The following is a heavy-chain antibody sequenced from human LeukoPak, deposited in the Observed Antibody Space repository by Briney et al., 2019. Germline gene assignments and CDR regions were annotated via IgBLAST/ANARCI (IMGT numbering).Heavy chain of an antibody. CDR3: ATKQWLAPPPDS. CDR1: GFTVSKYW. CDR2: INTDGTVT. D-gene: IGHD6-19*01. J-gene: IGHJ4*02. V-gene: IGHV3-74*01. Sequence: GGSLRLSCAAPGFTVSKYWMVWVRQAPGKGLESVSRINTDGTVTTYADSVKGRFTVSRDNADNTMFLQMSSVRDEDTAVYYCATKQWLAPPPDSWGQGTPVTVSS.